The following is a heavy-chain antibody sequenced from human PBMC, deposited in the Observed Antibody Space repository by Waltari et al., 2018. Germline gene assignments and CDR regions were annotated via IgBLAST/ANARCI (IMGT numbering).Heavy chain of an antibody. CDR3: AREGFYYYYYMDV. CDR2: ISSSSSYI. V-gene: IGHV3-21*01. J-gene: IGHJ6*03. Sequence: EVQLVESGGGLVKPGGSLRLSCAASGFTFSSYSMNWVRQAPGKGLEWVSSISSSSSYIYYADSVKGRFTISRDNAKNSLYLQMISLRAEDTAVYYCAREGFYYYYYMDVWGKGTTVTISS. CDR1: GFTFSSYS.